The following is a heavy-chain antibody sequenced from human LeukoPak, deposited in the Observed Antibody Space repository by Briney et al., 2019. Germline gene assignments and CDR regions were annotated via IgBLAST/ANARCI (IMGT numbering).Heavy chain of an antibody. CDR2: ISSSGSTI. J-gene: IGHJ4*02. V-gene: IGHV3-11*01. D-gene: IGHD2/OR15-2a*01. CDR3: ARIFLWSFDY. CDR1: GFTFSDYY. Sequence: GGSLRLSCAASGFTFSDYYINWIRQAPGKGLEWVSHISSSGSTIYYTDSVKGRFTISRDNAKNSLYLQMNSLRAEDTAVYYCARIFLWSFDYWGQGTLVTVSS.